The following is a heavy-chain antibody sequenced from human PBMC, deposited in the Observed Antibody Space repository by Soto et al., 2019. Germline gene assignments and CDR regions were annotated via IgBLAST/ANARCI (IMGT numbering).Heavy chain of an antibody. CDR3: ARAAIHGSSWYFWFDP. V-gene: IGHV1-69*01. J-gene: IGHJ5*02. D-gene: IGHD6-13*01. Sequence: QVQLVQSGSEVKMPGSSVKVSCKTSGGTFSRHAINWVRQAPGQGLEWMGGYIPMFGTTNYAQKFKGRVTISADESTSTAYMELSSLRSEDAAVYYCARAAIHGSSWYFWFDPGCQGTLGTVSS. CDR2: YIPMFGTT. CDR1: GGTFSRHA.